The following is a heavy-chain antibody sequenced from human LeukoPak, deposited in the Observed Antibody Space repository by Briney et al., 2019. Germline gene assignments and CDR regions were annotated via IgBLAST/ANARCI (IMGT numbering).Heavy chain of an antibody. V-gene: IGHV4-4*07. CDR1: GGSISSYY. CDR3: ARAGRVHDYSLFDY. CDR2: IYTSGST. D-gene: IGHD4-11*01. J-gene: IGHJ4*02. Sequence: PSETLSLTCTVSGGSISSYYWSWIRQPAGKGLEWIGRIYTSGSTNYNPSLKSRVTMSVDTSKNQFSLKLSSVTAADMAVYYCARAGRVHDYSLFDYWGQGTLVTVSS.